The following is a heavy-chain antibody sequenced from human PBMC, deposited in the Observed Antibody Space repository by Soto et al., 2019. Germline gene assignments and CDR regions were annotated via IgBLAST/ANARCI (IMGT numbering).Heavy chain of an antibody. V-gene: IGHV1-8*01. D-gene: IGHD1-20*01. Sequence: QVQLVQSGAEVKKPGASVKVSCKASGYSFSDYDINWVRQATGQGPEWMGWMNPNSGNTGHAQKFQGRVTMSRDTSMKTAYMELSGLGSEDTAVYYCARGNRYNWNDGGWFDPWGQGTLVAV. J-gene: IGHJ5*02. CDR1: GYSFSDYD. CDR2: MNPNSGNT. CDR3: ARGNRYNWNDGGWFDP.